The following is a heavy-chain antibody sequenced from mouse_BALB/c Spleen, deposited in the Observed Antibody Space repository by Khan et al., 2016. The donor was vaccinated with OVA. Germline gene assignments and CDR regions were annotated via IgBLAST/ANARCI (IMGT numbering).Heavy chain of an antibody. J-gene: IGHJ3*01. CDR1: GFTFSNYG. V-gene: IGHV5-6-5*01. Sequence: EVELVESGGGLVKPGGSLKLSCAASGFTFSNYGVSWVRQTPEKRLEWVASISSGDTTYYPASVKGRLTISRDNARNILYLQMNSLRSEDTAMYYCARDYWFAYWGQGTLVTVSA. CDR2: ISSGDTT. D-gene: IGHD2-13*01. CDR3: ARDYWFAY.